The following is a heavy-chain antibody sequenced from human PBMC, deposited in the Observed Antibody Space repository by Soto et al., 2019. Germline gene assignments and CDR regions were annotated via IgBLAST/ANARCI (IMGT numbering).Heavy chain of an antibody. J-gene: IGHJ4*02. D-gene: IGHD2-15*01. CDR3: AGIGVSSAHDSPDFDS. CDR1: GYTFNFYG. V-gene: IGHV1-18*01. Sequence: QVQLVQSGAEVKKPGASVKVSCKASGYTFNFYGITWVRQAPGQGLEWMGWISGFNGNTNYAADLQGRVTMTTDTSTSTAYMELRGLKSDDTAVYYCAGIGVSSAHDSPDFDSWGQGTLVTVSS. CDR2: ISGFNGNT.